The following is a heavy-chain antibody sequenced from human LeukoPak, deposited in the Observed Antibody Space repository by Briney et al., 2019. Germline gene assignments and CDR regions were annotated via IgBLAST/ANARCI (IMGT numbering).Heavy chain of an antibody. J-gene: IGHJ4*02. Sequence: SSVKLSCKASGYTFTGYYMHWVRQAPGQGLEWMGWINPNSGGTNYAQKFQGWVTMTRDTSISTAYMELSRLRSDDTAVYYCARASGDGESSQYYFDYWGQGTLVTVSS. CDR3: ARASGDGESSQYYFDY. V-gene: IGHV1-2*04. D-gene: IGHD3-10*01. CDR2: INPNSGGT. CDR1: GYTFTGYY.